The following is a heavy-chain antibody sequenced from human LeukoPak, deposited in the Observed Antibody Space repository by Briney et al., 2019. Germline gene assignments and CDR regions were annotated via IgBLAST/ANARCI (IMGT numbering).Heavy chain of an antibody. CDR1: GYTFTSYG. Sequence: ASVKVSCKASGYTFTSYGISWVRQAPGQGLEWMGWISAYKGNTNYAQKLQGRVTMTTDTSTSTAYMELRSLRSDDTAVYYCARDRGITMVRGVPQPFDWGQGTLVTVSS. CDR3: ARDRGITMVRGVPQPFD. V-gene: IGHV1-18*04. J-gene: IGHJ4*02. D-gene: IGHD3-10*01. CDR2: ISAYKGNT.